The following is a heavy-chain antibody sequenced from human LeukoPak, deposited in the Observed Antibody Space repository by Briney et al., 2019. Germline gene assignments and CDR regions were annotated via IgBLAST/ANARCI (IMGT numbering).Heavy chain of an antibody. V-gene: IGHV1-2*02. CDR1: GYTFTDYY. CDR2: IIPNSGGT. J-gene: IGHJ5*02. CDR3: ARGLGVTTWNWFDP. D-gene: IGHD4-11*01. Sequence: ASVKVSCKASGYTFTDYYIHWVRQPPGQGLECMGWIIPNSGGTIYAQKFQGRVTMTRDTSISTAYMELSRLRSDDTAVYYCARGLGVTTWNWFDPWGQGTLVTVSS.